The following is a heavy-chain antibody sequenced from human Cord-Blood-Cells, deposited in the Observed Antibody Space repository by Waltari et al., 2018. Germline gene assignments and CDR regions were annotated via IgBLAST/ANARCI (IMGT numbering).Heavy chain of an antibody. J-gene: IGHJ3*02. CDR3: ARGAVGGSGSYIAPI. CDR2: NNHSGST. Sequence: QVQLQQWGAGLLKPSETLSLTCAVYGGSFSGYYWSWIRQPPGKGLEWIGENNHSGSTNDNPYLKRRVTISVDTSKNQFALKLSSVTAADTAVYDGARGAVGGSGSYIAPIWGQGTMVTVSS. V-gene: IGHV4-34*01. D-gene: IGHD3-10*01. CDR1: GGSFSGYY.